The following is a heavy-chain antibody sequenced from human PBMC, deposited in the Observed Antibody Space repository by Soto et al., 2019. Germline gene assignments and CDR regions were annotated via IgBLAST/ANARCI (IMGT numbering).Heavy chain of an antibody. CDR3: ARDSTARDLDY. V-gene: IGHV3-33*01. CDR2: IWYDGSNK. Sequence: QVQLVESGGGVVQPGRSLRLSCAASGFTFSSYGMHWVRQAPGKGLEWVAVIWYDGSNKDYADSVKGRFTISRDNSKNTLYLQMNSLRAEDTAVYYCARDSTARDLDYWGQGTMVTVSS. CDR1: GFTFSSYG. D-gene: IGHD6-6*01. J-gene: IGHJ4*02.